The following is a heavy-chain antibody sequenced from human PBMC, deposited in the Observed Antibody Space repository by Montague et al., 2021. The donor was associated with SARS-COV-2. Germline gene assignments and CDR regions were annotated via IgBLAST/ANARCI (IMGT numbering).Heavy chain of an antibody. CDR1: GFTFSSYW. J-gene: IGHJ6*02. Sequence: SLRLSCAASGFTFSSYWMRWVRQAPGKGLEWVANIKQDGSEKHYVDSVKGRFTISRDNAKNSLYLQMNSLRAEDTAVYYCARDSFFVGDSSADYYYGMDVWGQGTTVTVSS. CDR2: IKQDGSEK. D-gene: IGHD3-22*01. V-gene: IGHV3-7*01. CDR3: ARDSFFVGDSSADYYYGMDV.